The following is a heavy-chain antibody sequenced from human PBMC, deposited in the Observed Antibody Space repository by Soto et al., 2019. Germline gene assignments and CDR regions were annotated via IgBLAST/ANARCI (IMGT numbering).Heavy chain of an antibody. D-gene: IGHD6-19*01. CDR3: ARGFSARKQWLVPFY. Sequence: QVQLVQSGAEVKKPGASVKVSCKASGYTFTSYDINWVRQATGQGLEWMGWMNPNSGNTGYAQKFQGRVTMTRITSXXTADMELSSLRSEDTAVYYCARGFSARKQWLVPFYWGQGTLVTVSS. CDR2: MNPNSGNT. J-gene: IGHJ4*02. V-gene: IGHV1-8*01. CDR1: GYTFTSYD.